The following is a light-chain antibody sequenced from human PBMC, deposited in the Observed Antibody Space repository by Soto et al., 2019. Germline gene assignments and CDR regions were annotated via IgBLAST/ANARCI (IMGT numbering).Light chain of an antibody. CDR3: HQYGTFPLT. J-gene: IGKJ4*01. Sequence: ETVLTQSPGTLPLSPGEGATLSCRASQALTSTYIAWYQQKPGQAPRLLIYDASTRAAGIPDRFSGSGSGTDFTLAISRLEPEDFAVYYCHQYGTFPLTFGGGTRVEIK. CDR2: DAS. V-gene: IGKV3-20*01. CDR1: QALTSTY.